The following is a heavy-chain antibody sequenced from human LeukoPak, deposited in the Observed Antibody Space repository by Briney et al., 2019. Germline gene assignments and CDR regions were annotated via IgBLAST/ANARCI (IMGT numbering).Heavy chain of an antibody. V-gene: IGHV4-59*01. Sequence: SETLSLTCAVYGGSFSGYYWSWIRQPPGKGLEWIGYIYYNGDTNYNPSLKSRVIISIDTSSNQFSLRLNSMTAADTAVYYCARVLREASWRSYDYWGQGSLVTVSS. CDR2: IYYNGDT. J-gene: IGHJ4*02. CDR3: ARVLREASWRSYDY. CDR1: GGSFSGYY. D-gene: IGHD5-18*01.